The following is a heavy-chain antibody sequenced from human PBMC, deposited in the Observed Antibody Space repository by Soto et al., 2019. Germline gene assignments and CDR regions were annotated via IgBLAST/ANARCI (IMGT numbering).Heavy chain of an antibody. CDR1: GFTFSSFA. D-gene: IGHD6-19*01. J-gene: IGHJ6*02. CDR3: EKSVPRRQWLAHGGMDV. Sequence: GGSLRLSCAASGFTFSSFAMIWVRQAPGKGLEWVSVISGSGTSTYFADSVKGRFTISRDNFKDTLVLQMNSLRAEDTAIYYWEKSVPRRQWLAHGGMDVWGQGTTVTVSS. CDR2: ISGSGTST. V-gene: IGHV3-23*01.